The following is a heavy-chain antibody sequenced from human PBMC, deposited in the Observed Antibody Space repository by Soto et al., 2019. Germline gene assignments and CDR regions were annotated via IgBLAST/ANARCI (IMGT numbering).Heavy chain of an antibody. V-gene: IGHV1-18*01. CDR2: ISAYNGNT. CDR1: GYTFTSYG. Sequence: QVQLVQSGAEVKKPGASVKVSCKASGYTFTSYGISWVRQAPGQGLEWMGWISAYNGNTNYAQKLQGRVTMTTDTSTSTAYMELRSLRSDDTAVYYWARRRVRGVINPKYYFDYWGQGTLVTVSS. J-gene: IGHJ4*02. D-gene: IGHD3-10*01. CDR3: ARRRVRGVINPKYYFDY.